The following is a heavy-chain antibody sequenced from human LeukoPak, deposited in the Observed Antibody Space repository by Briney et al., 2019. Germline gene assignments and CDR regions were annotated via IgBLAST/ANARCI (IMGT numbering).Heavy chain of an antibody. J-gene: IGHJ4*02. Sequence: QSGGSLRLSCAASGFTFSSYAMRWVRQAPGKGLEWVSAISYGGGNTYYADSVKGRFTTSRDNSKNTLYLQMNSLRAEDTAVYYCAKGVVISYTWLGGVIDNFDSCGQRALVTASS. CDR1: GFTFSSYA. CDR3: AKGVVISYTWLGGVIDNFDS. CDR2: ISYGGGNT. D-gene: IGHD3-16*02. V-gene: IGHV3-23*01.